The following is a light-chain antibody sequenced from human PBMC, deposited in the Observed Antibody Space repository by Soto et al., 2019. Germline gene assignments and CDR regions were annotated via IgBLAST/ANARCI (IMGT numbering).Light chain of an antibody. CDR2: GAS. V-gene: IGKV3-15*01. Sequence: EIVLTQSPGTLSLSPGERATLFCRASQSFTTSQLAWYQQRPAQAPRLLIYGASTRATGIPARFSGSGSGTEFTLTISSLQSEDFAVYYCQQYNNWPRTFGQGTKV. CDR1: QSFTTS. CDR3: QQYNNWPRT. J-gene: IGKJ1*01.